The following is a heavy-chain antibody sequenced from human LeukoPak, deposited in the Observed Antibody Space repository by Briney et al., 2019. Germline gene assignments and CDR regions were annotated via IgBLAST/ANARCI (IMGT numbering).Heavy chain of an antibody. D-gene: IGHD2-2*01. CDR2: ISAYNGNT. CDR3: ARDPIHCSSTSCSRRPYSSSSHY. J-gene: IGHJ4*02. V-gene: IGHV1-18*01. Sequence: ASVKVSCKASGYTFTSYGISWVRQAPGQGLEWMGWISAYNGNTNYAQKLQGRVTMTTDTSTSTAYMELRSLRSDDTAVYYCARDPIHCSSTSCSRRPYSSSSHYWGQGTLVTVSS. CDR1: GYTFTSYG.